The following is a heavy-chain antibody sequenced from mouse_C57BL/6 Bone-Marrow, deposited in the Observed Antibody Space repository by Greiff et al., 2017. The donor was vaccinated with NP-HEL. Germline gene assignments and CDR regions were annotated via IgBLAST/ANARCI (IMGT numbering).Heavy chain of an antibody. Sequence: DVQLVESGEGLVKPGGSLKLSCAASGFTFSSYAMSWVRQTPEKRLEWVAYISSGGDYIYYADTVKGRFTISRDNARNTLYLQMSSLKSEDTAMYYCTRVEVVATRYYAMDYWGQGTSVTVSS. CDR2: ISSGGDYI. D-gene: IGHD1-1*02. J-gene: IGHJ4*01. CDR1: GFTFSSYA. CDR3: TRVEVVATRYYAMDY. V-gene: IGHV5-9-1*02.